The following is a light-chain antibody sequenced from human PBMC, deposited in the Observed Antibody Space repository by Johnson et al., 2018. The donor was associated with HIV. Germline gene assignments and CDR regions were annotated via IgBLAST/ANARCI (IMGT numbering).Light chain of an antibody. Sequence: QSVLTQPPSVSAAPGQKVTISCSGSSSNIGNNYVSWYQQLPGTAPKLLIYENNKRPSGIPDRFSGSKSGTSATLGITGLQTGDEADYYCGTWDSSLSAGLFGTATKFTV. V-gene: IGLV1-51*02. CDR2: ENN. J-gene: IGLJ1*01. CDR3: GTWDSSLSAGL. CDR1: SSNIGNNY.